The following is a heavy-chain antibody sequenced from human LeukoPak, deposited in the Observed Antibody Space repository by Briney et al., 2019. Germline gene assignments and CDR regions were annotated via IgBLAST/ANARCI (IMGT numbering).Heavy chain of an antibody. D-gene: IGHD3-9*01. CDR2: IIPIFDTA. V-gene: IGHV1-69*06. CDR3: AGASYDILTGYYFDY. Sequence: SVKVSCKASGGTFSSYAISWVRQAPGQGLEWMGGIIPIFDTANYAQKFQGRVTITADKSTSTAYMELSSLRSEDTAVYYCAGASYDILTGYYFDYWGQGTLVTVSS. J-gene: IGHJ4*02. CDR1: GGTFSSYA.